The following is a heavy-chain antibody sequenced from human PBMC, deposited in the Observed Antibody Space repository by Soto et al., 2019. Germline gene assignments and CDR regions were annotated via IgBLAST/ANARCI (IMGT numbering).Heavy chain of an antibody. Sequence: SVKVSCKASGGTFSSYTISWVRQAPGQGLEWMGRIIPILGIANYAQKFQGRVTITADKSTSTAYMELSSLRSEDTAVYYCARGLVREDYYYGMDVWGQGTTVTVSS. J-gene: IGHJ6*02. V-gene: IGHV1-69*02. CDR1: GGTFSSYT. CDR2: IIPILGIA. D-gene: IGHD3-10*01. CDR3: ARGLVREDYYYGMDV.